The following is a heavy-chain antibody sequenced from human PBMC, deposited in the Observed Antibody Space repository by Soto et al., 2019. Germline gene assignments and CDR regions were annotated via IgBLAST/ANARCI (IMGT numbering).Heavy chain of an antibody. CDR1: GYSFRNYG. Sequence: ASVKVSCKASGYSFRNYGISWVRQAPGHGLEWMGWINPDNGITNTARWLQGRVTMTTDTSTATAYMELKSLTSDDTAVYYCARVVVRNNWFDPWGQGILVTVSS. CDR3: ARVVVRNNWFDP. D-gene: IGHD6-6*01. J-gene: IGHJ5*02. V-gene: IGHV1-18*01. CDR2: INPDNGIT.